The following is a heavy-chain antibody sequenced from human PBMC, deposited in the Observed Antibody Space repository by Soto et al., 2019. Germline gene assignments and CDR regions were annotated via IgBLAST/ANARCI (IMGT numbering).Heavy chain of an antibody. D-gene: IGHD3-3*01. Sequence: GSLRLSCAASGFTFSSYAMSWVRQAPGKGLEWVSAISGSGGSTYYADSVKGRFTISRDNSKNTLYLQMNSLRAEDTAVYYCAKDLPGSRELSGYYRKDYWGQGTLVTVSS. CDR1: GFTFSSYA. CDR2: ISGSGGST. CDR3: AKDLPGSRELSGYYRKDY. V-gene: IGHV3-23*01. J-gene: IGHJ4*02.